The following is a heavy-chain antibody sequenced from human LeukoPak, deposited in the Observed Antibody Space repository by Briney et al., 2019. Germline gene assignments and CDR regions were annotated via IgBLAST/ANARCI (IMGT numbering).Heavy chain of an antibody. D-gene: IGHD2-2*01. V-gene: IGHV3-21*01. CDR1: GFTFSSYS. Sequence: GGALRLSCAASGFTFSSYSMNWVRQAPGKGLEGVSSISCSSSYIYYADSVKGRFTISRDNAKNSLYLKMNSLRAEDTAVYYCARYCSSTSCSSYYYYYMDVWGKGTTVTVSS. J-gene: IGHJ6*03. CDR2: ISCSSSYI. CDR3: ARYCSSTSCSSYYYYYMDV.